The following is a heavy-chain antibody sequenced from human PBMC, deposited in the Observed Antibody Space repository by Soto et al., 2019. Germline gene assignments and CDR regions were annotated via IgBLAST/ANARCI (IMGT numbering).Heavy chain of an antibody. CDR2: IYYRGNT. D-gene: IGHD2-15*01. J-gene: IGHJ4*02. CDR1: GGSISSSSYY. V-gene: IGHV4-39*02. CDR3: AREGGGYCSGGSCQVDY. Sequence: QLQLQESGPGLVKPSETLSLTCTVSGGSISSSSYYWGWIRQPPGKGLEWIGSIYYRGNTYYNPSLKSRVTISVDTSKNQFSLKLSSVTAADTAVYYCAREGGGYCSGGSCQVDYLGQGTLVTVSS.